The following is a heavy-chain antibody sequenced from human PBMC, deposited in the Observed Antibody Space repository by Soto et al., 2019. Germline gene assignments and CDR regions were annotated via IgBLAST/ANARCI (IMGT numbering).Heavy chain of an antibody. Sequence: QVQLVESGGGVVQPGRSLRLSCAASGFTFSSYAMHWVRQAPGKGLEWVAVISYDGSNKYYADSVKGRFTISRDNSKNTLYLQMNSLRAEDTAVYYCARDKGRQWRYYFDYWGQGTLVTVSS. CDR3: ARDKGRQWRYYFDY. V-gene: IGHV3-30-3*01. D-gene: IGHD6-19*01. CDR2: ISYDGSNK. CDR1: GFTFSSYA. J-gene: IGHJ4*02.